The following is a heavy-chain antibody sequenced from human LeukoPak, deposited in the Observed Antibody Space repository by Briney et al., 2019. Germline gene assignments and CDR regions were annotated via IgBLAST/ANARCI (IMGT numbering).Heavy chain of an antibody. CDR2: LYYSGST. J-gene: IGHJ4*02. CDR1: GGSISSSNYY. CDR3: ARGLRDLLPDF. Sequence: SETLSLTCTVSGGSISSSNYYWGWIRQPPGKGLEWIGSLYYSGSTYYNASLQSRVTISIDTSKNQFSLRLSSVTAADTAVYYCARGLRDLLPDFWGQGTLVTVSS. V-gene: IGHV4-39*07. D-gene: IGHD2-21*01.